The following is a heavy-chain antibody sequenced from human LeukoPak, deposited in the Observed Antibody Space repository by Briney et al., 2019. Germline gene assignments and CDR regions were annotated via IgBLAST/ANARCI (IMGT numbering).Heavy chain of an antibody. D-gene: IGHD1-26*01. CDR3: AKDTLGSYAWNNYFDY. J-gene: IGHJ4*02. V-gene: IGHV3-43D*03. CDR2: ISWDGGST. Sequence: GGSLRLSCAASGFTFSSYAMSWVRRAPGKGLEWVSLISWDGGSTYCADSVKGRFTISRDNSKNSLYLQMNSLRAEDTALYYCAKDTLGSYAWNNYFDYWGQGTLVTVSS. CDR1: GFTFSSYA.